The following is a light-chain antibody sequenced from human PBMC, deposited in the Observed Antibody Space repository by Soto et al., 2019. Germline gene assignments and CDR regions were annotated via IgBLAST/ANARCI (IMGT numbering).Light chain of an antibody. CDR2: GAS. CDR1: QSVSSN. CDR3: LQYNNWPT. J-gene: IGKJ1*01. Sequence: EIVMTQSPATLSVSPEERATLSCRASQSVSSNLSWYHQKPGQAPRHLIYGASTRATGIPARFSGSGSGTEFTLTISSLQSEDFAVYYCLQYNNWPTFGQGTKVEIK. V-gene: IGKV3-15*01.